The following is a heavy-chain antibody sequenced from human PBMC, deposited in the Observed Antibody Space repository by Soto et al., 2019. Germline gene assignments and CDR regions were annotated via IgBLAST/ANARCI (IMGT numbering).Heavy chain of an antibody. J-gene: IGHJ5*02. CDR1: GFTFSSYG. CDR2: ISYDGSNK. CDR3: AKADRASLYYDFWSGYSPFNWFDP. D-gene: IGHD3-3*01. V-gene: IGHV3-30*18. Sequence: SLRLSCAASGFTFSSYGMHWVRQAPGKGLEWVAVISYDGSNKYYADSVKGRFTISRDNSKNTLYLQMDSLRAEDTAVYYCAKADRASLYYDFWSGYSPFNWFDPWGQATLVTVSS.